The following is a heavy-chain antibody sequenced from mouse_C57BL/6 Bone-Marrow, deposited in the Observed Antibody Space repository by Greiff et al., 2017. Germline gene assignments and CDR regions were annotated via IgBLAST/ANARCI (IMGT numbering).Heavy chain of an antibody. CDR2: IYPGDGDT. V-gene: IGHV1-80*01. CDR3: ARPYDYGSPPFAY. J-gene: IGHJ3*01. Sequence: QVQLQQSGAELVKPGASVKISCKASGYAFSSYWMNWVKQRPGKGLEWIGQIYPGDGDTNYNGKFKGKATLTADKSSSTAYMQLSSLTSEDSAVYFCARPYDYGSPPFAYWGQGTLVTVSA. CDR1: GYAFSSYW. D-gene: IGHD1-1*01.